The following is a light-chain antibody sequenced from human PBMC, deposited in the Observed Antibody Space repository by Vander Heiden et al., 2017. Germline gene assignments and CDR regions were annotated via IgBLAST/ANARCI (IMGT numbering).Light chain of an antibody. J-gene: IGKJ4*01. V-gene: IGKV1-39*01. CDR1: QSISSY. CDR2: AAS. Sequence: DIQMTQSPSSLSASVGDSVTITCRARQSISSYLNWYQQKPGKAPKLLIYAASSCQSGVPSRFSGSGSGTDVTLTISSRQPEDFATYYCQQSNSTLLLTFGGGTKVEIK. CDR3: QQSNSTLLLT.